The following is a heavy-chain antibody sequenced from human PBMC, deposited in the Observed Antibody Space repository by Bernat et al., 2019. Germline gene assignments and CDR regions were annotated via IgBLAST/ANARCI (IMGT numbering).Heavy chain of an antibody. Sequence: EVQLVESGGGLVQPGGSLRLSCAASGFTFSSYAMSWVRQAPGKGLEWVSGISGSGGSTYYADSVKGRFTITRDYSKNTLYLQMNSLRAEDTAVYYCGETIGEDYRPLAGSDHWGQGTLVTVSS. V-gene: IGHV3-23*04. J-gene: IGHJ5*02. CDR3: GETIGEDYRPLAGSDH. D-gene: IGHD3-16*01. CDR1: GFTFSSYA. CDR2: ISGSGGST.